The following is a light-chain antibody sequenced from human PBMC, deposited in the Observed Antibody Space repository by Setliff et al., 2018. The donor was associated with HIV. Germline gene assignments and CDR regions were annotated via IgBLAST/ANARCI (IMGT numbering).Light chain of an antibody. CDR1: SNDIGSYNY. J-gene: IGLJ1*01. Sequence: QSVLTQPASVSGSPGQSITISCNGTSNDIGSYNYVSWYQQHPGKAPKLVIYDVAQRPSGGSSRFSGSESGDTASLTISGLQTEDEADYYCNSYTSSDTYVFGTGTKVTVL. CDR3: NSYTSSDTYV. V-gene: IGLV2-14*03. CDR2: DVA.